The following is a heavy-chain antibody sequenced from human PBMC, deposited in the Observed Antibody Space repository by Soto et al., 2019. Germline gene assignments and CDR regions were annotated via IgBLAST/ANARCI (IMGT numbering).Heavy chain of an antibody. Sequence: ASVKVSCKASGYTFTGYNMHWVRQAPGQGLEWMGWINPNSGGTNYAQKFQGWVTMTRDTSISTAYMELSRLRYDDTAVYYCARSAGDSYGHGEIAEYFHHWGQGTLVTVSS. CDR3: ARSAGDSYGHGEIAEYFHH. J-gene: IGHJ1*01. CDR2: INPNSGGT. V-gene: IGHV1-2*04. D-gene: IGHD5-18*01. CDR1: GYTFTGYN.